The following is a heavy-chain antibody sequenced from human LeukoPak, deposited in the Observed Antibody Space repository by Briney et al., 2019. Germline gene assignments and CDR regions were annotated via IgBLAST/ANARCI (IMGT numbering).Heavy chain of an antibody. Sequence: PGASLRLSCVASGFSLSGYAMSWVRQAPGKGLEWVSHIGTSDPGTFYADSVKGRFTISRDSSENTLYLQMNSLRDEDTAVYYCGRKDLKTPMVLLDVWGQGTTVIVSS. D-gene: IGHD5-18*01. CDR3: GRKDLKTPMVLLDV. CDR2: IGTSDPGT. J-gene: IGHJ6*02. CDR1: GFSLSGYA. V-gene: IGHV3-23*01.